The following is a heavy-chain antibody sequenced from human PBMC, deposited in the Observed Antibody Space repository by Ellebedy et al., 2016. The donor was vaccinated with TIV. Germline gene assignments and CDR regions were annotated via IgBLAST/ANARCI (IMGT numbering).Heavy chain of an antibody. CDR1: GGSISSSNYY. Sequence: SETLSLTXTVSGGSISSSNYYWGWIRQPPGKGLEWIGSIYYSGPTYYSPSLRSRVTMSVDTSKNHFSLRLNSVTAADTAMYYCARYLLVDYYGSGSSPYWYFDLWGRGTLVTVSS. D-gene: IGHD3-10*01. CDR2: IYYSGPT. V-gene: IGHV4-39*02. J-gene: IGHJ2*01. CDR3: ARYLLVDYYGSGSSPYWYFDL.